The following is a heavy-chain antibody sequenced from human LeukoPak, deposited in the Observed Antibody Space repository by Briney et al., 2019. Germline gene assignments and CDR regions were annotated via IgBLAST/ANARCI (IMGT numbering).Heavy chain of an antibody. CDR1: GVTLSSYA. CDR2: ISSIGSGGNT. Sequence: GGSLRLSCAASGVTLSSYAMSWARQAPGKGLEWVSAISSIGSGGNTYYADSVKCRVTISRDSSKSTLFLHMDTLRAEDTAIYYCAKDRTVGASYWYFDLWGRGTLVTVSS. CDR3: AKDRTVGASYWYFDL. D-gene: IGHD1-26*01. V-gene: IGHV3-23*01. J-gene: IGHJ2*01.